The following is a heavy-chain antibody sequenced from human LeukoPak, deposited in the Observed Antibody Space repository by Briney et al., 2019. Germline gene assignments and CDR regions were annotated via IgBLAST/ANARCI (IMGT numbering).Heavy chain of an antibody. J-gene: IGHJ5*02. CDR1: GDSVSSKSAA. D-gene: IGHD6-13*01. Sequence: SQTLSLTCAISGDSVSSKSAAWNWIRQSPSRGLEWLGRTYYRSKWYNDYAVAVKSRITINPDTSKNQFSLQLSSVTPEDTAVYYCTKSLLIGAADENNRFDPWGQGTLVSVSS. V-gene: IGHV6-1*01. CDR2: TYYRSKWYN. CDR3: TKSLLIGAADENNRFDP.